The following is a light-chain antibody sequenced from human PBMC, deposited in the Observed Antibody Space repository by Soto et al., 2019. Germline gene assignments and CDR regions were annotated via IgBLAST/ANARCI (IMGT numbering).Light chain of an antibody. CDR3: CSYSGSDTMI. V-gene: IGLV2-23*01. J-gene: IGLJ2*01. CDR1: SSDVGSYDL. CDR2: EGT. Sequence: QLVLTQPASVSGSPGQSITISCTGTSSDVGSYDLVSWFQHHPGEAPKLMIYEGTKRPSGVSNRFSGSKSGNTASLTISGLQTEDEADYYCCSYSGSDTMIFGGGTQLTVL.